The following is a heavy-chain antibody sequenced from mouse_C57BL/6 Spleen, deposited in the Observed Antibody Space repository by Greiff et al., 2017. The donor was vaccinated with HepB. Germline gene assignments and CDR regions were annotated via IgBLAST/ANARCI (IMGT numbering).Heavy chain of an antibody. J-gene: IGHJ1*03. D-gene: IGHD1-1*01. Sequence: VQLQQSGAELVKPGASVKLSCTASGFNIKDYYMHWVKQRTEQGLEWIGRIDPEDGETKYAPKFQGTATITADTSSNTAYLQLSSLTSEDTAVYYCARAPLFVTTVVAPYFDVWGTGTTVTVAS. CDR3: ARAPLFVTTVVAPYFDV. CDR1: GFNIKDYY. V-gene: IGHV14-2*01. CDR2: IDPEDGET.